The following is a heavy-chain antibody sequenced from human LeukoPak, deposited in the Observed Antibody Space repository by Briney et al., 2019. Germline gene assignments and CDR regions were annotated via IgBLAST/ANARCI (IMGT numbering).Heavy chain of an antibody. Sequence: PSETLSLTCTLSGGSITSGRYYWTWIRQHPQRGLEWIGYVSYSGSTNYNSSLKSRLTILADTSKNQFYLRLTSVTAADTAVYYCARDPRGDITGTTFDRWGQGTLVTVSS. CDR1: GGSITSGRYY. V-gene: IGHV4-31*03. CDR2: VSYSGST. D-gene: IGHD1-20*01. CDR3: ARDPRGDITGTTFDR. J-gene: IGHJ5*02.